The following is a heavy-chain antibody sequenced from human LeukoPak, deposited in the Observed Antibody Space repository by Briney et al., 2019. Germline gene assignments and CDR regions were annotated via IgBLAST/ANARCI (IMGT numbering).Heavy chain of an antibody. CDR2: IYHSGST. Sequence: SETLSLTCTVSGGSISSGGYYWSWIRQPPGKGLEWIGYIYHSGSTYYNPSLKSRVTISVDTSRNQFSLKLSSVTAADTAVYYCAKYSSSYVGFDYWGQGTLVTVSS. V-gene: IGHV4-30-2*01. CDR1: GGSISSGGYY. J-gene: IGHJ4*02. CDR3: AKYSSSYVGFDY. D-gene: IGHD6-13*01.